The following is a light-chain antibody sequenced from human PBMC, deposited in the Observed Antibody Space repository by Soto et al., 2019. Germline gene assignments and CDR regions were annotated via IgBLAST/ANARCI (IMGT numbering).Light chain of an antibody. CDR3: AAWDDSLNGRL. V-gene: IGLV1-44*01. J-gene: IGLJ2*01. Sequence: QSALTQPPSASGTPGQRVTISCSGSSSNIGSYTVNWYQLLPGTAPKLLIYNNNHRPSGVPDRFSGSKSGTSASLAISGLQSEDEDDYYCAAWDDSLNGRLFGGGTKVTVL. CDR1: SSNIGSYT. CDR2: NNN.